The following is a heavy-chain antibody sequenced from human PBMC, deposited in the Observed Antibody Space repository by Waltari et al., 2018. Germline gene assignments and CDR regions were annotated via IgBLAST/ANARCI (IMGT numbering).Heavy chain of an antibody. V-gene: IGHV3-48*04. CDR2: ISSDSNVI. CDR3: ARELDHIKDDY. CDR1: GFTFNNYN. J-gene: IGHJ4*02. D-gene: IGHD3-3*02. Sequence: EVQLVESGGGLVQPGGSLRLSCAVSGFTFNNYNMNWVRLAPGGGLEWISYISSDSNVIYYSDSVRGRFTVSRDNAKSSLFLQMNSLRAEDTAVYYCARELDHIKDDYWGQGTLVTVSS.